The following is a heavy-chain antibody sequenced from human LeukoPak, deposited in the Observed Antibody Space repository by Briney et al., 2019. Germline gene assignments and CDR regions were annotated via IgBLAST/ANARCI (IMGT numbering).Heavy chain of an antibody. CDR1: GYTSTGYY. D-gene: IGHD2-2*01. CDR2: INPNSGGT. CDR3: AREGGIVVVRAAMVDY. V-gene: IGHV1-2*02. J-gene: IGHJ4*02. Sequence: GASVKVSCQASGYTSTGYYMHWVRQAPGQGLEWMGWINPNSGGTNYAQKFQGRVTMTRDTSISTAYMELSRLRSDDTAVYYCAREGGIVVVRAAMVDYWGQGTLVTVSS.